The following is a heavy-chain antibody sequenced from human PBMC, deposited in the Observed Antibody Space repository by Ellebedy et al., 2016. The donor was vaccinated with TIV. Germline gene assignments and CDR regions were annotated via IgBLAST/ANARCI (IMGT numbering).Heavy chain of an antibody. Sequence: GESLKISCAASGFTFSSDAMHWVRQAPGKGLEWVAVISYDGSNKYYADSVKGRFTISRDNSKNTLHLQMNSLRVEDTAVYYCARWPSGDAPLDYWGQGTLVTVSS. V-gene: IGHV3-30-3*01. D-gene: IGHD4-17*01. CDR1: GFTFSSDA. CDR2: ISYDGSNK. J-gene: IGHJ4*02. CDR3: ARWPSGDAPLDY.